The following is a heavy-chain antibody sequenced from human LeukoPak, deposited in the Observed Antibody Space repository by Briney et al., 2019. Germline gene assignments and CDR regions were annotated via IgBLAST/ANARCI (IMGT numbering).Heavy chain of an antibody. CDR2: IIPIFGTA. Sequence: SVKVSCKASGGTFSSYAISWVRQAPGQGLEWMGGIIPIFGTANYAQKFQGRVTITADESTSTAYMELRSQRSDDTAVYYCARRRIAAADSDYWGQGTLVTVSS. J-gene: IGHJ4*02. V-gene: IGHV1-69*13. D-gene: IGHD6-13*01. CDR1: GGTFSSYA. CDR3: ARRRIAAADSDY.